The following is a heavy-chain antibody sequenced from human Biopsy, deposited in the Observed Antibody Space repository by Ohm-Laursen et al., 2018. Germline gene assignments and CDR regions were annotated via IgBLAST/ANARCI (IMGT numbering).Heavy chain of an antibody. CDR1: GVYISDYY. CDR2: IYYSGST. J-gene: IGHJ4*02. CDR3: ASRGLVMASDYYFDD. V-gene: IGHV4-59*08. D-gene: IGHD3/OR15-3a*01. Sequence: SETLSLTCGVSGVYISDYYWSWIRQPPGRGLEWVGSIYYSGSTNYNPSLKSCVTISADTSKSQLSLHLTLVTAADTAVYYCASRGLVMASDYYFDDWGQGTLVTVSS.